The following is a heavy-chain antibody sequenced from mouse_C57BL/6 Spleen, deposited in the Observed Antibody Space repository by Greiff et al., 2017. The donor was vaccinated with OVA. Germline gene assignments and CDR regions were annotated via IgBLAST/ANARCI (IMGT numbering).Heavy chain of an antibody. Sequence: VQLQQSGPELVKPGASVKISCKASGYSFTGYYMNWVKQSPEKSLEWIGEINPSTGGTTYNQKCKAKATLTVDKSYSTAYMQLKSLTSDDSAVYYCARSGSSGYGSMDYWGQGTSVTVSS. CDR2: INPSTGGT. D-gene: IGHD3-2*02. CDR1: GYSFTGYY. V-gene: IGHV1-42*01. J-gene: IGHJ4*01. CDR3: ARSGSSGYGSMDY.